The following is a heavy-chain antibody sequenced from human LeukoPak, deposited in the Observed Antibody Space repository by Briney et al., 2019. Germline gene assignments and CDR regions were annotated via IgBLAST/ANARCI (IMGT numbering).Heavy chain of an antibody. D-gene: IGHD1-26*01. CDR3: ARGAAGYVGASSFDY. V-gene: IGHV3-21*01. CDR2: ISSSTTYI. Sequence: GGSLRLSCAASGFTFSSYSMNWVRQAPGKGLEWVSSISSSTTYISYADSVKGRFAISRDNAKNSLYLQMNSLRAEDTAVYYCARGAAGYVGASSFDYWGQGTLVTVSS. J-gene: IGHJ4*02. CDR1: GFTFSSYS.